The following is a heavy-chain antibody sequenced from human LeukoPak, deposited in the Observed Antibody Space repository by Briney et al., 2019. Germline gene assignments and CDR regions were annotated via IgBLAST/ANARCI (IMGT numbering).Heavy chain of an antibody. D-gene: IGHD3-22*01. J-gene: IGHJ4*02. V-gene: IGHV4-39*01. CDR3: ARWYYDSSGFYYFDY. Sequence: SETLSLTCTVSGGSLSSSSYYWGWIRQPPGTGLEWIGSIYYSGSTYYNPSLKSRVTISVDTSKNQFSLKLSSVTAADTAVYYCARWYYDSSGFYYFDYWGQGTLVTVSS. CDR1: GGSLSSSSYY. CDR2: IYYSGST.